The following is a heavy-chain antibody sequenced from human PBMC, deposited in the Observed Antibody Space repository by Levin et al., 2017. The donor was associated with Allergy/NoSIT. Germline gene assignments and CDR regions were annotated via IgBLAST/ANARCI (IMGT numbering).Heavy chain of an antibody. CDR1: GGSISSGDYY. D-gene: IGHD6-25*01. Sequence: SETLSLTCTVSGGSISSGDYYWSWIRQPPGKGLEWIGYIYYSGSTYYNPSLKSRVTISVDTSKNQFSLKLSSVTAADTAVYYCAREDSTAAGDYYYYYGMDVWGQGTTVTVSS. J-gene: IGHJ6*02. CDR2: IYYSGST. V-gene: IGHV4-30-4*01. CDR3: AREDSTAAGDYYYYYGMDV.